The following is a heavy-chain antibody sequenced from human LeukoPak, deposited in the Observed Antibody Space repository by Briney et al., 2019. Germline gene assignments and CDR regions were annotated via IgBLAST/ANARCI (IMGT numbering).Heavy chain of an antibody. V-gene: IGHV4-59*12. CDR1: GGSISSYY. D-gene: IGHD1-26*01. J-gene: IGHJ4*02. CDR3: ASRNIVGATTLWYFDY. Sequence: SETLSLTCTVSGGSISSYYWSWIRQPPGKGLEWIGYIYYSGSTNYNPSLKSRVTISVDTSKNQFSLKLSSVTAADTAVYYCASRNIVGATTLWYFDYWGQGTLVTVSS. CDR2: IYYSGST.